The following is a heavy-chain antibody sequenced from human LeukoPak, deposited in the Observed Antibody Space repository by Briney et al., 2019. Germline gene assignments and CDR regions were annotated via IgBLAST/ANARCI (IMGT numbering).Heavy chain of an antibody. CDR1: GFTFSSYS. CDR2: ISSSSSTI. D-gene: IGHD6-19*01. V-gene: IGHV3-48*04. Sequence: GGSLRLSCAASGFTFSSYSMNWVRQAPGKGLEWVSYISSSSSTIYYADSVKGRFTISRDNAKNSLYLQMNSLRAEDTAVYYCARGTVAALTNWFDPWGQGTLDTVSS. J-gene: IGHJ5*02. CDR3: ARGTVAALTNWFDP.